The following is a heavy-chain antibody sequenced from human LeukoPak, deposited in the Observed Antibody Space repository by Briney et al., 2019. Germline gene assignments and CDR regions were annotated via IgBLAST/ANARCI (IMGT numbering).Heavy chain of an antibody. CDR3: ARPLVRDYYFDY. CDR1: GGSISSSSYY. CDR2: IYYSRST. J-gene: IGHJ4*02. D-gene: IGHD4/OR15-4a*01. V-gene: IGHV4-39*01. Sequence: PSETLSLTCTVSGGSISSSSYYWGWIRQPPEKGLEWIGSIYYSRSTYYNPSLKSRVTISVDTSKNQLSLKLSSVTAADTAVYYCARPLVRDYYFDYWGQGTLSPSPQ.